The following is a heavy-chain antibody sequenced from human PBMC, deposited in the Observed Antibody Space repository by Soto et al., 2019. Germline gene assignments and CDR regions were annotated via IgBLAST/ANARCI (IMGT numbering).Heavy chain of an antibody. D-gene: IGHD1-26*01. CDR1: GGSISSSNW. J-gene: IGHJ6*02. Sequence: QVQLQESGPGLVKPSGTLSLTCAVSGGSISSSNWWSWVRQPPGKGLEWIGEIYHSGSTNYNPSLKSSVTISVVKSKNTLSLKLSSVTAADTAVYYCARVSGSYYYGMDVWGQGTTVTVSS. CDR2: IYHSGST. CDR3: ARVSGSYYYGMDV. V-gene: IGHV4-4*02.